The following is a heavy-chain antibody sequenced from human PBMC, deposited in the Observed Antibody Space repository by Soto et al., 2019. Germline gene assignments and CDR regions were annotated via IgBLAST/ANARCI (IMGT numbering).Heavy chain of an antibody. J-gene: IGHJ6*02. D-gene: IGHD1-7*01. CDR3: ARDVDITGTTGYYYYYYGMDV. CDR1: GYTFTSYY. CDR2: INPSGGST. V-gene: IGHV1-46*01. Sequence: GASVKVSCKASGYTFTSYYMHWVRQAPGQGLEWMGIINPSGGSTSYAQKFRGRVTMTRDTSTSTVYMELSSLRSEDTAVYYCARDVDITGTTGYYYYYYGMDVWGQGTTVTVSS.